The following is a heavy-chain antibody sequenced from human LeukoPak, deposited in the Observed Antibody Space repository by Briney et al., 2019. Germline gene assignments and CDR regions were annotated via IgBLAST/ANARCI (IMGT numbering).Heavy chain of an antibody. CDR1: GFTVSSNY. V-gene: IGHV3-53*01. CDR2: IYSGGST. CDR3: ARVRLAYSGYYYCDY. J-gene: IGHJ4*02. D-gene: IGHD3-22*01. Sequence: GGSLRLSCAASGFTVSSNYMSWVRQAPGKGLEWVSVIYSGGSTYYADSVKGRFTISRDNSKNTLYLQMNSLRAEDTAVYYCARVRLAYSGYYYCDYWGQGTLVTVSS.